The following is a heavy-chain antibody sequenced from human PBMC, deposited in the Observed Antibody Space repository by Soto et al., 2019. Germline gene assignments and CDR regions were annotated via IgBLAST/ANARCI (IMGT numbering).Heavy chain of an antibody. Sequence: ASVKVSCKASGYTFTSYDINWVRQATGQGLEWMGWMNPNSGNTGYAQKFQGRVTMTRNTSISTAYMELNSLRSEDTAVYYCAKEVEAPLRYFDYWGQGTLVTVSS. J-gene: IGHJ4*02. CDR3: AKEVEAPLRYFDY. CDR1: GYTFTSYD. V-gene: IGHV1-8*01. CDR2: MNPNSGNT.